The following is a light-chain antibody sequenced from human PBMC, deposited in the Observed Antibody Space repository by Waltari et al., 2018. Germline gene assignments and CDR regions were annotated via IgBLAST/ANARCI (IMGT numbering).Light chain of an antibody. CDR2: EVS. V-gene: IGLV2-18*02. CDR3: SSYTSSSTFDVV. J-gene: IGLJ2*01. Sequence: QSALTQPPSVSGSPGQSVTISCTGTSSDVGSYNRVSWYQQPPGTAPKLMIYEVSNRPSGVPDRVSGSKSGNTASLTISGLQAEDEADYYCSSYTSSSTFDVVFGGGTKLTVL. CDR1: SSDVGSYNR.